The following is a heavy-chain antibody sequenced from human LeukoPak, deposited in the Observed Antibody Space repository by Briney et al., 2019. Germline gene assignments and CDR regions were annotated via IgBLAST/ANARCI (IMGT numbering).Heavy chain of an antibody. CDR2: IYYSGST. V-gene: IGHV4-61*05. J-gene: IGHJ4*02. CDR1: GGSISSSSYY. Sequence: SETLSLTCTVSGGSISSSSYYWGWIRQPPGKGLEWIAYIYYSGSTNYNPSLKSRVTISVDTSKNHFSLKLRSVTAADTAVYYCSGAAPSTFDYWGQGTLVTVSS. D-gene: IGHD6-13*01. CDR3: SGAAPSTFDY.